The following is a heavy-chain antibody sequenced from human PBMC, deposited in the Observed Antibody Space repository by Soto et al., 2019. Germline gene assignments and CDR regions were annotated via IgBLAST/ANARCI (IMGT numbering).Heavy chain of an antibody. CDR1: GGSFSGYY. Sequence: QVQLQQWGAGLLKPSETLSLTCAVYGGSFSGYYWSWIRQPPGKGLEWIGEINHSGSTNYNPSLKSRVTISVDTSKNQFSLKLSSVTAADTAVYYCAIKMPTMIVGVIQNWFDPWGQGTLVTVSS. CDR2: INHSGST. V-gene: IGHV4-34*01. J-gene: IGHJ5*02. CDR3: AIKMPTMIVGVIQNWFDP. D-gene: IGHD3-22*01.